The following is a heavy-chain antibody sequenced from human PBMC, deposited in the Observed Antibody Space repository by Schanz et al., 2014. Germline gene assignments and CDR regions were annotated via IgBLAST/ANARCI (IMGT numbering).Heavy chain of an antibody. D-gene: IGHD3-10*01. V-gene: IGHV3-9*02. CDR1: GFNSDDYA. CDR3: AKGSRSGSKVMDV. Sequence: EVQLVESGGGVVRPGGSLRLSCTASGFNSDDYAMHWVRQAPGKGLEWVSNIPWNGAAIGYAGSVRGRFTISRDSAKNSLYLQMNSLRPEDTALYYCAKGSRSGSKVMDVWGKGTTVTVSS. CDR2: IPWNGAAI. J-gene: IGHJ6*03.